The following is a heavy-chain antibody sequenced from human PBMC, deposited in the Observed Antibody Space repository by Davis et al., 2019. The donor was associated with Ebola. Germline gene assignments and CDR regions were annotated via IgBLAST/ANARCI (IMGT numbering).Heavy chain of an antibody. Sequence: GESLKISCAASGFTVSSNYMSWVRQAPGKGLEWVSVIYSGGSTYYADSVKGRFTISRHNSKNTLYLQMNSLRAEDTAVYYCARETRRITIFGVVTRGQGTLVTVSS. D-gene: IGHD3-3*01. J-gene: IGHJ4*02. CDR3: ARETRRITIFGVVT. V-gene: IGHV3-53*01. CDR2: IYSGGST. CDR1: GFTVSSNY.